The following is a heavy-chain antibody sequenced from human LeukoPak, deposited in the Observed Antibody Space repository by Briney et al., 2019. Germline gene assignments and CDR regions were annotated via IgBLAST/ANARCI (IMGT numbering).Heavy chain of an antibody. D-gene: IGHD6-19*01. Sequence: KAGGSLRLSCAASGFTFSNYYMSWIRQAPGKGLEWLSYITSSGSGIYYADSVKGRFTVSRDNAKKSLYLQMNILRDEDTAVYYCARDPHNLSGHSSGWYDVWGQGTLVTVSS. CDR1: GFTFSNYY. CDR3: ARDPHNLSGHSSGWYDV. V-gene: IGHV3-11*01. CDR2: ITSSGSGI. J-gene: IGHJ4*02.